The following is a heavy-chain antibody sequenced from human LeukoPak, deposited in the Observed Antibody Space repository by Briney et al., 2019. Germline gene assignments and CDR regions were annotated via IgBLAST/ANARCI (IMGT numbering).Heavy chain of an antibody. V-gene: IGHV4-39*01. Sequence: SETLSLTCTVSGGSISSSSYYWGWIRQPPGKGLEWIGSIYYSGSTYSNPSLQSRVTISVDTSKNQFSLKLNSVTAADTAVYYCARGGDVARNPLFDYWGQGTLVTVSS. CDR1: GGSISSSSYY. J-gene: IGHJ4*02. D-gene: IGHD3-16*01. CDR3: ARGGDVARNPLFDY. CDR2: IYYSGST.